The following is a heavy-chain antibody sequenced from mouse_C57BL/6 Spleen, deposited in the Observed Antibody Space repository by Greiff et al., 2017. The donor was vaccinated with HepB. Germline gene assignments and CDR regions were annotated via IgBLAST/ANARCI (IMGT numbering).Heavy chain of an antibody. CDR3: ARSRNSYAMDY. J-gene: IGHJ4*01. CDR2: INAGSGGT. Sequence: QVHVKQSGAELVRPGTSVKVSCKASGYAFTNYLIEWVKQRPGQGLEWIGVINAGSGGTNYNEKFKGKATLTADKSSSTAYMQLSSLTSEDSAVYFCARSRNSYAMDYWGQGTSVTVSS. CDR1: GYAFTNYL. V-gene: IGHV1-54*01.